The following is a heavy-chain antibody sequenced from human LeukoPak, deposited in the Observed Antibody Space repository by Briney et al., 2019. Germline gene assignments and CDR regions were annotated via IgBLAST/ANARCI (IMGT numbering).Heavy chain of an antibody. Sequence: SETLSLTCSVSDDSITMYYWTWIRQPPGKGLEWIGYVDHTGSTNFNPSLNGRVSISRDTTKNLFSLRLRSVTAADTAVYYCARTNYYYDSSGYYHLGYYYYYYMDVWGKGTTVAVSS. CDR3: ARTNYYYDSSGYYHLGYYYYYYMDV. CDR1: DDSITMYY. D-gene: IGHD3-22*01. J-gene: IGHJ6*03. V-gene: IGHV4-59*01. CDR2: VDHTGST.